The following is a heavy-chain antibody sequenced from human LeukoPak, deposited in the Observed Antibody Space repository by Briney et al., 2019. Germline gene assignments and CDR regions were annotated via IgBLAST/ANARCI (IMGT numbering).Heavy chain of an antibody. CDR3: ATGDGVAARY. CDR2: ISYSGGST. V-gene: IGHV3-23*01. D-gene: IGHD2-15*01. Sequence: PGGSLRLSCAASGFTFSTYDMSWVRQAPGKGLEWVSVISYSGGSTYYAASVKGRFTISRDNSKNTLYLQMKTLRAEDRARYYCATGDGVAARYWGQGTLVTVSS. CDR1: GFTFSTYD. J-gene: IGHJ4*02.